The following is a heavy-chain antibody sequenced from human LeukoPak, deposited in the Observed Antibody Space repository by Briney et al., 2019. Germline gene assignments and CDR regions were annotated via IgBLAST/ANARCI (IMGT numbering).Heavy chain of an antibody. J-gene: IGHJ4*02. Sequence: GESRKISCKGSGYRFTSYWIGWVRQLPGKGLEWIGIIYPGDSDTRNSPSFQGQVTISADKSISTAYLQWSSLNASDTAMYYCARSSHYYYGSGPLHAYYFDYWGQGTLVTVSS. D-gene: IGHD3-10*01. CDR3: ARSSHYYYGSGPLHAYYFDY. V-gene: IGHV5-51*01. CDR1: GYRFTSYW. CDR2: IYPGDSDT.